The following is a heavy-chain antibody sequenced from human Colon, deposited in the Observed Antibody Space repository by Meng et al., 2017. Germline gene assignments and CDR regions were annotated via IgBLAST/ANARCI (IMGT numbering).Heavy chain of an antibody. D-gene: IGHD4-17*01. J-gene: IGHJ5*02. CDR3: ARDRKHYGERGWFDP. V-gene: IGHV4-30-4*01. Sequence: QVQLQGAGPGLLQHSQTLSLPCTVSGGSISSGDYYWSWIRQPTGKGLEWIGYIYYSGSTYSNASLKSRVTISIDRSKNQFSLKLSSVTAADTAVYYCARDRKHYGERGWFDPWGQGTLVTVSS. CDR1: GGSISSGDYY. CDR2: IYYSGST.